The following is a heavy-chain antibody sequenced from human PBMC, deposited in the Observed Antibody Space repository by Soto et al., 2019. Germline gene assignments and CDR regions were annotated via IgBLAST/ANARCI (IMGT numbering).Heavy chain of an antibody. V-gene: IGHV5-51*01. CDR3: ARHGDCSSTSCYYYYYGMDV. CDR1: GYSFTSYW. D-gene: IGHD2-2*01. CDR2: IYPGDSDT. J-gene: IGHJ6*02. Sequence: GESLKISCKGSGYSFTSYWIGWVRQMPGKGLEWMGIIYPGDSDTRYSPSFQGHVTISADKSISTAYLQWSSLKASDTAMYYCARHGDCSSTSCYYYYYGMDVWGQGTTVTVSS.